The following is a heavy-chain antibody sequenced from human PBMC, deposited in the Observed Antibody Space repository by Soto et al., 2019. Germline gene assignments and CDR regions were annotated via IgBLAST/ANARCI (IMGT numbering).Heavy chain of an antibody. CDR3: ATGAKLSSDSSRY. D-gene: IGHD1-1*01. J-gene: IGHJ4*02. CDR2: MSPNGNNQ. V-gene: IGHV3-30-3*01. Sequence: PGGSLTLSCAAPGFTFSIYALHWVRQAPGKGLEWVAVMSPNGNNQYYADSVKGRFTISRDTSKSTLYLQMTSLRPDDTAVYYCATGAKLSSDSSRYCGPGPLLTVSS. CDR1: GFTFSIYA.